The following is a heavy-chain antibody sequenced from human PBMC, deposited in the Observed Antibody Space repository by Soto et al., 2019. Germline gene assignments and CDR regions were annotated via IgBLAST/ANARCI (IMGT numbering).Heavy chain of an antibody. J-gene: IGHJ4*02. Sequence: QVQLVQSGAEVKKPGSSVKVSCKTSGGTFSTYSIVWVRQAPGEGLEWVGGIIPIFGTANYAQKLQDRVTITADKSTNTDFMELSSLKSEDTAMYYWASSSANNYGVGTNYYFDYWGQGTLVTVSS. D-gene: IGHD5-18*01. V-gene: IGHV1-69*06. CDR2: IIPIFGTA. CDR3: ASSSANNYGVGTNYYFDY. CDR1: GGTFSTYS.